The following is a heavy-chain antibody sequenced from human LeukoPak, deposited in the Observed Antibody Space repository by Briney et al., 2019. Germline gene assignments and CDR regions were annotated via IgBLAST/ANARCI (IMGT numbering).Heavy chain of an antibody. D-gene: IGHD2-21*02. CDR3: AGSLAYCGGDCRLGDY. Sequence: GGSLRLSCAASGFTFSDYYMSWVRQAPGKGLEWVSVIYSVGNTYYADSVKGRFTISRDNSKNTLYLQMNSLRAEDTAVYYCAGSLAYCGGDCRLGDYWGQGTLVTVSS. CDR2: IYSVGNT. J-gene: IGHJ4*02. CDR1: GFTFSDYY. V-gene: IGHV3-66*01.